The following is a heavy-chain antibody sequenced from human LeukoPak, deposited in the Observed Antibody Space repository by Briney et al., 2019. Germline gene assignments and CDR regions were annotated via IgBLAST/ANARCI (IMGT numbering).Heavy chain of an antibody. D-gene: IGHD4-23*01. J-gene: IGHJ6*03. CDR1: GFTFSSYS. Sequence: GGSLRLSCAASGFTFSSYSMNWDRQAPGKGLEWVSSISSSSSYIYYADSVKGRFTISRDNAKNSLYLQMNSLRAEDTAVYYRARSDEDYVGGNYYYYMDVWGKGTTVTVSS. CDR3: ARSDEDYVGGNYYYYMDV. CDR2: ISSSSSYI. V-gene: IGHV3-21*01.